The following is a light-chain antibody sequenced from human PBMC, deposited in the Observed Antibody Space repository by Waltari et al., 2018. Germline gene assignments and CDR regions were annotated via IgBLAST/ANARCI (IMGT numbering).Light chain of an antibody. CDR3: EKYYNVPYS. J-gene: IGKJ2*03. CDR2: WAT. V-gene: IGKV4-1*01. CDR1: QSILYYSNNRNY. Sequence: DIVMTQSPDSLAVSLGASATINSKSSQSILYYSNNRNYLTWFQHKPGQPPKLLIYWATTRESGVPDRFSGSGYGKDVTLTIRSLQAEDVAVYYCEKYYNVPYSFSQGTKVEI.